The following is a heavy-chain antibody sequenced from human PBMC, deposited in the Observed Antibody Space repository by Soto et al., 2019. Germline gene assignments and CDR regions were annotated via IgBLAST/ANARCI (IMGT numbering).Heavy chain of an antibody. CDR2: INPNGGVT. CDR3: VRESGGATATLDYYYFYMDV. J-gene: IGHJ6*03. V-gene: IGHV1-2*04. CDR1: GDSFNDYY. Sequence: QVQLVQSGAEVRKPGASVTVSCRSSGDSFNDYYIHWVRQAPGQGFEWMGWINPNGGVTKYAQKFQGWVSMTRETSIRTVYMQLSRLRSDDTAVYYCVRESGGATATLDYYYFYMDVWGTGTTVTVSS. D-gene: IGHD5-12*01.